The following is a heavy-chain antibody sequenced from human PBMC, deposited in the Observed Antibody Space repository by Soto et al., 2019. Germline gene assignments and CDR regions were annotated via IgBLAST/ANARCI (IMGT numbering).Heavy chain of an antibody. J-gene: IGHJ4*02. CDR3: ARVRDYDILTGQRYYFDY. CDR2: IKQDGSEK. CDR1: GFTFSSYW. V-gene: IGHV3-7*01. D-gene: IGHD3-9*01. Sequence: EVQLVESGGGLVQPGGSLRLSCAASGFTFSSYWMSWVRQAPGKGLEWVANIKQDGSEKYYVDSVKGRFTISRDNAKNSLYLQMNSLRAEDTAVYYCARVRDYDILTGQRYYFDYWVQGTLVTVSS.